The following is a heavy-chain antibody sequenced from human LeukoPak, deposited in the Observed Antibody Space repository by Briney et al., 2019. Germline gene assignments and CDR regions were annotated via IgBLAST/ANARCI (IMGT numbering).Heavy chain of an antibody. Sequence: GGSLRLSCAASGFTFSSYWMSWVRQAPGKGLEWVANIKQDESEKYYVDSVKGRFTISRDNAKKSLYLQMKSLRAEDTAVYYCVSDHTGHDDYWGQGTLVTVSS. CDR3: VSDHTGHDDY. D-gene: IGHD1-1*01. CDR1: GFTFSSYW. V-gene: IGHV3-7*05. CDR2: IKQDESEK. J-gene: IGHJ4*02.